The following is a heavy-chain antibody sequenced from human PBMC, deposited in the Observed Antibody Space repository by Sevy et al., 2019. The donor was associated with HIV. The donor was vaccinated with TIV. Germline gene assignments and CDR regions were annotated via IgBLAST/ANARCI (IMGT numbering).Heavy chain of an antibody. Sequence: ASVKVSCKASGGTLNNYGMNWVRQAPGQGLDWMGGIIPSVGIASYAQKIQGRAAITADESTSTIYLEVGRLRSDDTAVYFCASVRPCGGDCYFFDTWGRGTLVTVSS. CDR3: ASVRPCGGDCYFFDT. V-gene: IGHV1-69*10. D-gene: IGHD2-21*02. CDR1: GGTLNNYG. J-gene: IGHJ4*02. CDR2: IIPSVGIA.